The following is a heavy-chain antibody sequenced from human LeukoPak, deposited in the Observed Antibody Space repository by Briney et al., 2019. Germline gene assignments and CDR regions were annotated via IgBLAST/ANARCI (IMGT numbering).Heavy chain of an antibody. CDR3: ARDGGSGEGFDY. CDR1: RFTVSSYS. J-gene: IGHJ4*02. Sequence: PGGSLRLTCTASRFTVSSYSMNWVRQAPGKGLGWVSVIYSGGSTYYASSVKGRFTVSRDGPKNTLYLQMNSLRVEDTAVYYCARDGGSGEGFDYWGQGTLVTVSS. CDR2: IYSGGST. D-gene: IGHD7-27*01. V-gene: IGHV3-66*01.